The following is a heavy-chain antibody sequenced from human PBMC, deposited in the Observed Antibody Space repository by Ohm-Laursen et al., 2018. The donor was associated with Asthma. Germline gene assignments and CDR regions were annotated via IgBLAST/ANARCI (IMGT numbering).Heavy chain of an antibody. J-gene: IGHJ1*01. Sequence: GSLRLSCTAPGYTFSRYSIHWVRQVPGKGLEWVASISTASTFIYYADSVRGRFTTSRDNAKNSVCLQMNSLRAEDTALYYCARIGPEWELPGREYSLNHWGQGAQVTVSS. CDR1: GYTFSRYS. V-gene: IGHV3-21*01. CDR2: ISTASTFI. CDR3: ARIGPEWELPGREYSLNH. D-gene: IGHD1-26*01.